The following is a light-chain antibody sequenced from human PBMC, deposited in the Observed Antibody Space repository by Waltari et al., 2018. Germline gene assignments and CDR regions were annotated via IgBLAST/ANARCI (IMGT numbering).Light chain of an antibody. CDR2: DVS. CDR3: SSYTSGSTHVI. Sequence: QSALIQPASVSGSPGQSTTISCTGSISDIGRYAFVPSDQRRPGKAPHLMISDVSRRPSAVSNRFSGAKAGNRAALTISGLRPEDEADYYCSSYTSGSTHVIFGGGTKLTVL. J-gene: IGLJ2*01. V-gene: IGLV2-14*01. CDR1: ISDIGRYAF.